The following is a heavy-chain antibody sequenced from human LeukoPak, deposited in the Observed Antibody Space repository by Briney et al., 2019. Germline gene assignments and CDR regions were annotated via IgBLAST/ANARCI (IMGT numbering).Heavy chain of an antibody. D-gene: IGHD3-10*01. V-gene: IGHV4-61*01. CDR1: GGSISSSSYY. J-gene: IGHJ6*03. Sequence: PSESLSLTCTVSGGSISSSSYYWSWIRQPPGKGLEWIGYIYYSGSTNYNPSLKSRVTISVDTSKNQFSLKLSSVTAADTAVYYCARVSYYGSGTTRPPPYYYYYMDVWGKGTTVTVSS. CDR3: ARVSYYGSGTTRPPPYYYYYMDV. CDR2: IYYSGST.